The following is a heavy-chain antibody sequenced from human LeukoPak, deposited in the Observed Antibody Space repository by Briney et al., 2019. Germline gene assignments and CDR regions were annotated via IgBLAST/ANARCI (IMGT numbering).Heavy chain of an antibody. CDR1: DGSITNYY. CDR3: ALPSRVGAFDI. V-gene: IGHV4-59*01. Sequence: SETLSLTCTVSDGSITNYYWSWIRQPPGKGLEWIGHIYYSGSTNYNPSLKSRVTISVDTSKNQFSLKLSSVTAADTAVYYCALPSRVGAFDIWGQGTMVTVSS. CDR2: IYYSGST. J-gene: IGHJ3*02. D-gene: IGHD1-26*01.